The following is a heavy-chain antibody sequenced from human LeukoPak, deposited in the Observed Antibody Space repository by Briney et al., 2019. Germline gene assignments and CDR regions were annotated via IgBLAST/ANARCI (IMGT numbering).Heavy chain of an antibody. D-gene: IGHD3-22*01. CDR3: ARPDSSGYYSDYYYMDV. Sequence: AGGSLRLSCAASGFTFDDYAMHWVRQAPGKGLEWVSGISWNSGSIGYADSVKGRFTISRDNAKNSLYLQMNSLRAEDTAVYYCARPDSSGYYSDYYYMDVWGKGTTVTVSS. J-gene: IGHJ6*03. V-gene: IGHV3-9*01. CDR1: GFTFDDYA. CDR2: ISWNSGSI.